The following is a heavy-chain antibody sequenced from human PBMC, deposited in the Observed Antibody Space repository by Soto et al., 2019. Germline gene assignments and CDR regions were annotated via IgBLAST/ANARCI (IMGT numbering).Heavy chain of an antibody. J-gene: IGHJ6*02. V-gene: IGHV3-11*01. CDR1: GFTFTDYD. Sequence: PGGSLRLSCVASGFTFTDYDLTWIRQAPGKGLEWVSFIRGSGVSKYNADSVKGRFTISRDNAKKSLFLQMNSLRGEDTAVYYCARVTDSSNYYGMDVWGQGTTVTVS. CDR3: ARVTDSSNYYGMDV. CDR2: IRGSGVSK. D-gene: IGHD6-13*01.